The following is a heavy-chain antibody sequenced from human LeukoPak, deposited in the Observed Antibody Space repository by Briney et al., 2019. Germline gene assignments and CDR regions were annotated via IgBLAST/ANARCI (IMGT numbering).Heavy chain of an antibody. D-gene: IGHD2-8*02. J-gene: IGHJ4*02. V-gene: IGHV3-7*01. CDR3: ARLFGGVTTYDY. CDR2: MKGDGSHI. CDR1: GFTFGNYW. Sequence: GGSLRLSCAASGFTFGNYWMSWVRQAPGGGLQWVASMKGDGSHIYYVDSVKGRFIISRDNARNSLYLQMSSLRVEDTAICYCARLFGGVTTYDYWGQGTLVTVSS.